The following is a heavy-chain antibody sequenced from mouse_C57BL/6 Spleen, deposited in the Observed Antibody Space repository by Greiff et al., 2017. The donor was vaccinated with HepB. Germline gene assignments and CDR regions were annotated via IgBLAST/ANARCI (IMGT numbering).Heavy chain of an antibody. CDR1: GYTFTSYW. Sequence: QVQLQQSGAELVMPGASVKLSCKASGYTFTSYWMHWVKQRPGQGLEWIGEIDPSDSYTNYNQKFKGKSTLTVDKSSSTAYMQLSSLTSEDSAVYYCARYVFYWYFDVWGTGTTVTVSS. V-gene: IGHV1-69*01. CDR2: IDPSDSYT. CDR3: ARYVFYWYFDV. J-gene: IGHJ1*03.